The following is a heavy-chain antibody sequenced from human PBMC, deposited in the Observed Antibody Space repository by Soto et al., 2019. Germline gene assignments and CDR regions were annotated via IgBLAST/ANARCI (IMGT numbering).Heavy chain of an antibody. CDR1: GYTFTTYD. CDR3: AKVLSELVPRYFDT. D-gene: IGHD6-13*01. J-gene: IGHJ4*02. V-gene: IGHV1-46*01. CDR2: ITPGGGIT. Sequence: QVQLVQSGAEVKKPGASVRVSCKASGYTFTTYDIHWGRQAPGLGLEWMGIITPGGGITSYAQKFKGSITMTRDKSTSTVYMELSSLRSEDTAMYYCAKVLSELVPRYFDTWGQGTLVTVSS.